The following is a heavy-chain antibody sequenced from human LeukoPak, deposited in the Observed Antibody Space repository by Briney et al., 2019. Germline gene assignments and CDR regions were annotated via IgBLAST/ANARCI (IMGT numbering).Heavy chain of an antibody. D-gene: IGHD6-19*01. CDR1: GYTFTSYA. V-gene: IGHV7-4-1*02. CDR2: INTNTGNP. J-gene: IGHJ4*02. Sequence: GASVKVSCKASGYTFTSYAMNWVRQAPGQGLEWMGWINTNTGNPTYAQGFTGRFVFSLDTSVSTAYLQTSSLKAEDTAVYYCARVGSGWTRGGNYFDYWGQGTLVTVS. CDR3: ARVGSGWTRGGNYFDY.